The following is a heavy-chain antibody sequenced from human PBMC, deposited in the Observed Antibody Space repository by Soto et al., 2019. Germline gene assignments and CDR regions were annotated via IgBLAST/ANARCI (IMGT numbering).Heavy chain of an antibody. CDR3: ARERGGFDYFDY. Sequence: QVQLVQSGPEVTKPGASVKVSCKASGYSFSSYSITWVRQAPGQGLEWMGWISAYSGNTHFAQNFQDRVILTTDTSRNTAYMELRSLKSDETAIYYCARERGGFDYFDYWGQGTQVTVSS. J-gene: IGHJ4*02. CDR2: ISAYSGNT. D-gene: IGHD5-12*01. CDR1: GYSFSSYS. V-gene: IGHV1-18*01.